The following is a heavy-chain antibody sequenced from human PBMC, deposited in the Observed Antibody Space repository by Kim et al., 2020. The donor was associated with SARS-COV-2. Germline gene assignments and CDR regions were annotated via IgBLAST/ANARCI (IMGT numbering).Heavy chain of an antibody. Sequence: ASVKVSCKASGYTFTSYDINWVRQATGQGLEWMGWMNPNSGNTGYAQKFQGRVTMTRNTSISTAYMELSSLRSEDTAVYYCALVIAAAGHDAFDIWGQGTMVTVSS. V-gene: IGHV1-8*01. CDR3: ALVIAAAGHDAFDI. CDR1: GYTFTSYD. J-gene: IGHJ3*02. D-gene: IGHD6-13*01. CDR2: MNPNSGNT.